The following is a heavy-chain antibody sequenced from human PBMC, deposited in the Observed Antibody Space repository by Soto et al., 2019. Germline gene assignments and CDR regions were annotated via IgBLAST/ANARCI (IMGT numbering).Heavy chain of an antibody. CDR3: ASAHYDSDAFDI. CDR2: INSDGSST. CDR1: GFTFSIYW. Sequence: EVQLVESGAGLVQPGGSLRLSCAASGFTFSIYWMHWVRQAPGKGLVWVSRINSDGSSTSYADSVKGRFTISRDNAKNTLYLQMNSLRAEDTAVYYCASAHYDSDAFDIWGQGTMVTVSS. V-gene: IGHV3-74*01. J-gene: IGHJ3*02. D-gene: IGHD3-9*01.